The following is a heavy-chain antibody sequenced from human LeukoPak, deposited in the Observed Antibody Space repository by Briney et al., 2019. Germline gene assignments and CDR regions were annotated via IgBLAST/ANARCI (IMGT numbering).Heavy chain of an antibody. V-gene: IGHV3-7*01. Sequence: GGSLRLSCAASGFTFSSYWMNWVRQAPGKGLEWVANIKEDGSEKYYVDSVKGRFTISRDNARNTLYLQMDSLRAEDTAVYYCARQRFCDYWGQGTLVTVSS. CDR2: IKEDGSEK. D-gene: IGHD3-3*01. CDR1: GFTFSSYW. J-gene: IGHJ4*02. CDR3: ARQRFCDY.